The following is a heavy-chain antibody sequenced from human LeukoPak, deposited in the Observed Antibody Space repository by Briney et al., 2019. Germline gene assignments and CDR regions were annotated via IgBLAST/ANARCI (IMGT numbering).Heavy chain of an antibody. CDR2: ITWDGGRT. Sequence: TGGSLRLSCAASGFPFDDYIMHGVRQAPGKGLEWVSLITWDGGRTDYADSVKGRFTISRDNSKNSLYLQMNSLRTEDTALYYCAKDSSGYNSHYYYYMDVWGKGTTVTVSS. CDR3: AKDSSGYNSHYYYYMDV. J-gene: IGHJ6*03. D-gene: IGHD5-24*01. CDR1: GFPFDDYI. V-gene: IGHV3-43*01.